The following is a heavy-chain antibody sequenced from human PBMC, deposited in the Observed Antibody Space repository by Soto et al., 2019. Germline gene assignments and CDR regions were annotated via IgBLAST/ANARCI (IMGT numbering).Heavy chain of an antibody. CDR2: IIPIFGTA. CDR1: GGTFSSYA. CDR3: ARDSLHSSGRYSRGNYYYYYAMDV. D-gene: IGHD6-19*01. J-gene: IGHJ6*02. V-gene: IGHV1-69*13. Sequence: ASVKVSCKASGGTFSSYAISWVRQAPGQGLEWMGGIIPIFGTANYAQKFQGRVTITADESTSTAYMELSSLRSEDTAVYYCARDSLHSSGRYSRGNYYYYYAMDVWGQGTTVTVSS.